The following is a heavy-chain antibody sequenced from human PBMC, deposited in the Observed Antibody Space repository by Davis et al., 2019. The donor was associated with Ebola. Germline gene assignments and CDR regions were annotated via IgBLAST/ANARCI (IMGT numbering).Heavy chain of an antibody. D-gene: IGHD2-21*02. CDR2: IYYSGST. V-gene: IGHV4-59*01. J-gene: IGHJ4*02. CDR1: GGSISSYY. CDR3: ARGPSVATAHYFDS. Sequence: SETLSLTCTVSGGSISSYYWSWIRQPPGKGLEWIGYIYYSGSTNYNPSLKSRVTMSVDTSKNQFSLKLSSVTAADTAVYYCARGPSVATAHYFDSWGQGTQVTVSS.